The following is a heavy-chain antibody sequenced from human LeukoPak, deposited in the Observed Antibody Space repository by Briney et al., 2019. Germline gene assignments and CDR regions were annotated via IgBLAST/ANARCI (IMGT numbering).Heavy chain of an antibody. V-gene: IGHV3-23*01. CDR2: ISGSGGST. CDR3: AKGRGGGGGGPPPSFDY. Sequence: PGGSLRLSCAASGFTFSSYAMSWVRQAPGKGLEWVSAISGSGGSTYYADSVKGRFTISRDNSKNTLYLQMNSLRAEDTAVYYCAKGRGGGGGGPPPSFDYGGQGTLVPVS. D-gene: IGHD3-10*01. CDR1: GFTFSSYA. J-gene: IGHJ4*02.